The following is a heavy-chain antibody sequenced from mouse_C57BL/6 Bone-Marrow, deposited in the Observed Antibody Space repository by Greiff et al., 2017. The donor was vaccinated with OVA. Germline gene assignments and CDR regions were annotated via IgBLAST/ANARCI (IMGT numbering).Heavy chain of an antibody. CDR3: AKESYGNFFAY. CDR1: GYAFSSSW. CDR2: IYPGDGDT. Sequence: QVQLQQSGPELVKPGASVKISCKASGYAFSSSWMNWVKQRPGKGLEWIGRIYPGDGDTNYNGKFKGKATLTADKSSSTAYMQLSSLTSEDSAVYFCAKESYGNFFAYWGQGTLVTVSA. V-gene: IGHV1-82*01. D-gene: IGHD2-1*01. J-gene: IGHJ3*01.